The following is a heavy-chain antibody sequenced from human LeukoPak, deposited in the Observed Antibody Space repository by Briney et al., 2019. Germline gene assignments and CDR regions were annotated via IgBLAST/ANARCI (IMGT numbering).Heavy chain of an antibody. CDR3: ARGETIGGDRRKTKVPRRRYYMDV. Sequence: SETLSLTCTVSGDSISGFYWSWIRQPPGKGLEWIGYIYYSGSTNYNPSLKSRVTISVDTSKNQFSLKLSSVTAADTAVYYCARGETIGGDRRKTKVPRRRYYMDVWGKGTTVTVSS. CDR2: IYYSGST. J-gene: IGHJ6*03. V-gene: IGHV4-59*12. D-gene: IGHD2-21*02. CDR1: GDSISGFY.